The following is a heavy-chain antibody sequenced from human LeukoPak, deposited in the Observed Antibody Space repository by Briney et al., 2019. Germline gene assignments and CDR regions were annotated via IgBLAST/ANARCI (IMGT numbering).Heavy chain of an antibody. CDR2: ISGSGGST. Sequence: GGSLRLSCAASGSTFSNYVMSWVRQAPGKGLEWVSSISGSGGSTYYVDSVKGRFTISRDNSKNTLYPQMNSLRAEDTAVYYCAKDRAYCGGDCYLANAFDIWGQGTMVTVSS. CDR1: GSTFSNYV. CDR3: AKDRAYCGGDCYLANAFDI. J-gene: IGHJ3*02. V-gene: IGHV3-23*01. D-gene: IGHD2-21*01.